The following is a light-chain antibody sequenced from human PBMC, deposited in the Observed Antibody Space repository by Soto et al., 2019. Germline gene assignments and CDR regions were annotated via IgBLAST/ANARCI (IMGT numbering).Light chain of an antibody. Sequence: QSVLTQPPSVSGAPGQRITISCTGSSSNIGAGYDVHSYQPLPGTAPKLLIYGNSNRPSGVPDRFSGSKSGTSASLAITGLQAEDEADYYCQSYDSSLSAVFGGGTQLTVL. V-gene: IGLV1-40*01. J-gene: IGLJ7*01. CDR3: QSYDSSLSAV. CDR1: SSNIGAGYD. CDR2: GNS.